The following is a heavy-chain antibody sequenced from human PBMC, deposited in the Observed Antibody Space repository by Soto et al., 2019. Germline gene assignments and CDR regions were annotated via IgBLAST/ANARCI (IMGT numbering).Heavy chain of an antibody. CDR1: GFTFSSYG. J-gene: IGHJ5*02. Sequence: GGSLRLSCAASGFTFSSYGMHWVRQAPGKGLEWVAVISYDGSNKYYADSVKGRFTISRDNSKNTLYLQMNSLRAEDTAVYYCAKDLGYYYDSSGPNWFGPWGQGTLVTVSS. V-gene: IGHV3-30*18. CDR2: ISYDGSNK. D-gene: IGHD3-22*01. CDR3: AKDLGYYYDSSGPNWFGP.